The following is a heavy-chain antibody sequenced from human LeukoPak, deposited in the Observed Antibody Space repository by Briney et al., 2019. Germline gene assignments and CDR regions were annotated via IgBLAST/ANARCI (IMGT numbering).Heavy chain of an antibody. V-gene: IGHV3-9*01. Sequence: GGSLRLSCAASGFTFDDYAMHWVRQAPGKGLEWVSGISWNSGSIGYADSVKGRFTISRDNAKNSLYLQMNSLRAEDTALYYCAKGGVVEKTDYYYYYGMDVWGQGTTVTVSS. J-gene: IGHJ6*02. CDR3: AKGGVVEKTDYYYYYGMDV. D-gene: IGHD3-16*01. CDR1: GFTFDDYA. CDR2: ISWNSGSI.